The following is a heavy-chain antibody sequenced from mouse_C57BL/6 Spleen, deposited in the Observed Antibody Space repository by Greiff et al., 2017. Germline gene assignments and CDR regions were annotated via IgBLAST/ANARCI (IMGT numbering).Heavy chain of an antibody. D-gene: IGHD1-1*01. CDR2: ISNLAYSI. Sequence: EVKLMASWGGLVQPGGSLKLSCAASGFTFSDYGMAWVRQAPRKGPEWVAFISNLAYSIYYADTVTGRFPISRENAKNTLYLEMSSLRSEDTAMYYCARQGITTVDWYFDVWGTGTTVTVSS. J-gene: IGHJ1*03. CDR1: GFTFSDYG. V-gene: IGHV5-15*01. CDR3: ARQGITTVDWYFDV.